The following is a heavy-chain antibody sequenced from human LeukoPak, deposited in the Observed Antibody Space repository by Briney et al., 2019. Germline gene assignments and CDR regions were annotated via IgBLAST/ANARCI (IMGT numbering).Heavy chain of an antibody. CDR2: INPNSGGT. Sequence: ASVKVSCKASGYTFTGYYIHWVRQAPGQGLKGMGRINPNSGGTNYAQKFQGRVTMTRDTSISTAYMELNRLTSDDTAVNYCAREPMVRDFNWSEPWGQGTLVTVSS. J-gene: IGHJ5*02. V-gene: IGHV1-2*06. CDR1: GYTFTGYY. D-gene: IGHD3-10*01. CDR3: AREPMVRDFNWSEP.